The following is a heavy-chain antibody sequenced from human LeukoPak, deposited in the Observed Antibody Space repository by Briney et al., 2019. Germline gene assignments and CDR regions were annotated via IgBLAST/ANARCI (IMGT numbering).Heavy chain of an antibody. J-gene: IGHJ3*01. V-gene: IGHV6-1*01. CDR1: GDSVTSNSAA. D-gene: IGHD3-22*01. CDR2: TYYRSKWYN. Sequence: SQTLSLTCAISGDSVTSNSAAWNWIRQSPSRGLEWLGRTYYRSKWYNDYAVSVKSRITINPDTSKNQFSLQLNSVTPEDTAVYYCAVNGYYYESWGFDLWGQGTMVTVSS. CDR3: AVNGYYYESWGFDL.